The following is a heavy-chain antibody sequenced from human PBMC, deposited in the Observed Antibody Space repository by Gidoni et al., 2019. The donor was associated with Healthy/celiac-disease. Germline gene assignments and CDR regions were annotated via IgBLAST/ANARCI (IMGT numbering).Heavy chain of an antibody. CDR3: ARDQWGPTGAFDI. CDR2: IYTSGST. D-gene: IGHD3-16*01. Sequence: QVQLQESGPGLVQPSQTLPLTCTVSGASISSGSYYWSWIRQPAGKGLEWIGRIYTSGSTNYNPSLKSRVTISVDTSKNQFSLKLSSVTAADTAVYYCARDQWGPTGAFDIWGQGTMVTVSS. CDR1: GASISSGSYY. V-gene: IGHV4-61*02. J-gene: IGHJ3*02.